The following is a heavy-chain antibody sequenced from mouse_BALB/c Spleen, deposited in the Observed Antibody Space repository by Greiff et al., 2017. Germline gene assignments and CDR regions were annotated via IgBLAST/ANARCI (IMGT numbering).Heavy chain of an antibody. CDR1: GFSLTSYG. V-gene: IGHV2-9*02. CDR2: IWAGGST. CDR3: ARAPMITTAVYYAMDY. D-gene: IGHD2-4*01. Sequence: VKLVESGPGLVAPSQSLSITCTVSGFSLTSYGVHWVRQPPGKGLEWLGVIWAGGSTNYNSALMSRLSISKDNSKSQVFLKMNSLQTDDTAMYYCARAPMITTAVYYAMDYWGQGTSVTVSS. J-gene: IGHJ4*01.